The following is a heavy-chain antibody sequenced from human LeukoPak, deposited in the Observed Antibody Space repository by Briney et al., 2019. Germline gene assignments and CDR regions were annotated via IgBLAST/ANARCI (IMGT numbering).Heavy chain of an antibody. Sequence: GGSLRLSCAASGFTFSSYGMHWVRQAPGKGLEWVAFIRYDGSNKYYADSVKGRFTISRDNSKNTLYLQMNSLRAEDTAVYYCARGGSYSQYYFDYWGQGTLVTVSS. CDR1: GFTFSSYG. V-gene: IGHV3-30*02. J-gene: IGHJ4*02. CDR2: IRYDGSNK. D-gene: IGHD1-26*01. CDR3: ARGGSYSQYYFDY.